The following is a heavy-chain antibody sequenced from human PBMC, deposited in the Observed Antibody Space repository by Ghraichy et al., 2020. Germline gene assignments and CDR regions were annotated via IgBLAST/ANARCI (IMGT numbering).Heavy chain of an antibody. CDR3: ATRDRFGQIIAS. CDR1: GGSISSYY. V-gene: IGHV4-59*08. J-gene: IGHJ4*02. Sequence: SETLSLTCTVSGGSISSYYWTWIRQSPGKGLEWMGYIYNSGSTIYNSNYNPSLKSRVTISVDTSKNQFSLKLSSVSAADTAVYYCATRDRFGQIIASWGQGTLVTVSS. D-gene: IGHD3-10*01. CDR2: IYNSGSTIYNS.